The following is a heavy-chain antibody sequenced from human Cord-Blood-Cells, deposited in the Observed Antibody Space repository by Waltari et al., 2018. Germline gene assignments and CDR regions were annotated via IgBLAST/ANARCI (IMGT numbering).Heavy chain of an antibody. V-gene: IGHV1-8*01. CDR2: MNPNSGNT. CDR1: GYPFTSYD. CDR3: ARPWGDFWSGYYGRIDP. D-gene: IGHD3-3*01. J-gene: IGHJ5*02. Sequence: QVQLVQSGAEVKKPGASVKVSCKASGYPFTSYDINWVLQATVQGLEWMGWMNPNSGNTGYAQNFQGRVTMTRNTSISTAYMELSSLRSEDTAVYYCARPWGDFWSGYYGRIDPWGQGTLVTVSS.